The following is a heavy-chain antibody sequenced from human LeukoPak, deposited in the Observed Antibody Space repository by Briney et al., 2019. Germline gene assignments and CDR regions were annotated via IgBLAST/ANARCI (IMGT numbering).Heavy chain of an antibody. CDR3: ARLDEGGSGWFRAHFDY. CDR1: GYSFTSYW. CDR2: IYPGDSDT. V-gene: IGHV5-51*01. D-gene: IGHD6-19*01. Sequence: KDGESLKISCKGSGYSFTSYWIGWVRQMPGKGLEWMGIIYPGDSDTRYSPSFQGQVTISADKSISTAYLQWSSLKASDTAMYYCARLDEGGSGWFRAHFDYWGQGTVVTVSS. J-gene: IGHJ4*02.